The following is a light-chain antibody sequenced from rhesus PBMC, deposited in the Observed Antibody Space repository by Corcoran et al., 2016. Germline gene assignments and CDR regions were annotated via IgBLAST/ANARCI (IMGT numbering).Light chain of an antibody. V-gene: IGKV1-69*01. J-gene: IGKJ2*01. CDR3: LQDYTTPYS. CDR1: HDINNW. CDR2: TAS. Sequence: DIQMTQSPSSLYASVGDRVTITCRASHDINNWFAWYQQKPGKAPKLLIYTASNLETGVPSRFSGSGSGTDFPLTIRSLKPEDVATYYCLQDYTTPYSFGQGTKVEIK.